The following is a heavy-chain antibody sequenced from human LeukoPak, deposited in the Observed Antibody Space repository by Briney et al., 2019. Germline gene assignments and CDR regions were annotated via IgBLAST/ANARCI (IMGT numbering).Heavy chain of an antibody. V-gene: IGHV1-69*10. CDR1: GGTFSSYA. CDR3: ATTTSRYCSGGSCLY. CDR2: IIPILGIA. J-gene: IGHJ4*02. Sequence: VKVSCKASGGTFSSYAISWVRQAPGQGLEWRGRIIPILGIANYAQKFQGRVTITADKSTSTAYMELSSLRSEDTAVYYCATTTSRYCSGGSCLYWGQGTLVTVSS. D-gene: IGHD2-15*01.